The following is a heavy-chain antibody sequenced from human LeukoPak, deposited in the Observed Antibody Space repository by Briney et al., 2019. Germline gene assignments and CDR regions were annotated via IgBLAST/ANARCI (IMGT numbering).Heavy chain of an antibody. J-gene: IGHJ1*01. Sequence: GGSLRLSCAASGFTFSGYGMSWVRQAPGKGLEWVSGISGSGGSTYYADSVKGRFTISRDNSKNTLYLQMNSLRAEDTAVYYCAKSMVAATKVAEYFQHWGQGTLVTVSS. D-gene: IGHD2-15*01. CDR2: ISGSGGST. V-gene: IGHV3-23*01. CDR3: AKSMVAATKVAEYFQH. CDR1: GFTFSGYG.